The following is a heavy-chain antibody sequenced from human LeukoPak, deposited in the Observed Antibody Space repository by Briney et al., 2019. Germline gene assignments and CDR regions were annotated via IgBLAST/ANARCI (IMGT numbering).Heavy chain of an antibody. Sequence: SETLSLPCTVSGGSISSYYWSWIRQPSGKGLEWIGYIYYSGSTNYNPSLKSRVTISVDTSKNQFSLKLSSVTAAGTAVYYCARDVAAAGTGFDYWGQGTLVTVSS. V-gene: IGHV4-59*01. J-gene: IGHJ4*02. D-gene: IGHD6-13*01. CDR1: GGSISSYY. CDR3: ARDVAAAGTGFDY. CDR2: IYYSGST.